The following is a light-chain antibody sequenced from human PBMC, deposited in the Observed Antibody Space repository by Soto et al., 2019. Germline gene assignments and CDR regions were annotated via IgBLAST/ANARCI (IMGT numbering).Light chain of an antibody. Sequence: DIQMTQSPSTLSASVGDRVTITCRASQSISSWLAWYQQKPGKAPKLLIYKTSTLESGVPSRFSGSGSGTEFTLTISSLQPDDFATYYCQQYNTYPQTFGQGTKVDIK. CDR1: QSISSW. J-gene: IGKJ1*01. V-gene: IGKV1-5*03. CDR3: QQYNTYPQT. CDR2: KTS.